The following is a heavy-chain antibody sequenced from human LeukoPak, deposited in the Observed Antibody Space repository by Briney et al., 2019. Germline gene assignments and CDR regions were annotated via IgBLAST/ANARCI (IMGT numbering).Heavy chain of an antibody. J-gene: IGHJ4*02. CDR2: ISSSSSYI. Sequence: GGSLRLSCAASGFTFSSYSMNWVRQAPGKGLEWVSSISSSSSYICYADSVKGRFTISRDNAKNSLYLQMNSLRAEDTAVYYCARDLVPVSWGQGTLVTVSS. V-gene: IGHV3-21*01. CDR3: ARDLVPVS. CDR1: GFTFSSYS.